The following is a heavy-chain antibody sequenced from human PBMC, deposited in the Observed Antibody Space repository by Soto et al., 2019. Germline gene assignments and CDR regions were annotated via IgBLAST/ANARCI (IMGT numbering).Heavy chain of an antibody. CDR2: INHSGST. CDR3: ARGPRVVWVVPTAQRDVFDI. D-gene: IGHD2-2*01. V-gene: IGHV4-34*01. J-gene: IGHJ3*02. Sequence: SATLSLTCAVYSWSFRDFYWKVIRQTTGRGLEWIGEINHSGSTNYNPSLKSRVTISVDTSKNQFSLKLRSVTAADTAVYFCARGPRVVWVVPTAQRDVFDIWGQGTVVT. CDR1: SWSFRDFY.